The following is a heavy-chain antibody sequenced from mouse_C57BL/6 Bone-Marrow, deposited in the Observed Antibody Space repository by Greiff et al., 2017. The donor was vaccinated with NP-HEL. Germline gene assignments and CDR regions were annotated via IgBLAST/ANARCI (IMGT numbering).Heavy chain of an antibody. CDR1: GYTFTDYY. Sequence: VQLQQSGPELVKPGASVKISCKASGYTFTDYYMNWVKQSHGKSLEWIGDINPNNGGTSYNQKFKGKATLTVDKSSSTAYMELRSPTSEDSAVYYCARSGAWFAYWGQGTLVTVSA. V-gene: IGHV1-26*01. J-gene: IGHJ3*01. CDR3: ARSGAWFAY. D-gene: IGHD3-2*02. CDR2: INPNNGGT.